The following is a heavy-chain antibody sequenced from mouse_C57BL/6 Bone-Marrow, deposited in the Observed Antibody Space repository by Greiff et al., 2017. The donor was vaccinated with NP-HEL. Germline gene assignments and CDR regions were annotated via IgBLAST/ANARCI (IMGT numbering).Heavy chain of an antibody. Sequence: VQLQQSGAELVRPGASVKLSCTASGFHIKDAYMHWVKQRPEQGLEWIGWIDPENGDTEYASKFQGKATITADTSSNTAYLQLSSLTSEDTAVYYCTTSAYYSNYLDYWGQGTTLTVSS. D-gene: IGHD2-5*01. V-gene: IGHV14-4*01. J-gene: IGHJ2*01. CDR3: TTSAYYSNYLDY. CDR1: GFHIKDAY. CDR2: IDPENGDT.